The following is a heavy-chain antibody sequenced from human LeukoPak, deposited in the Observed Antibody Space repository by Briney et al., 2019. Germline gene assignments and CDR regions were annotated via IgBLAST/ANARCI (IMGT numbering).Heavy chain of an antibody. CDR3: AGGKGDGDDQAY. CDR1: GGSFSGYY. J-gene: IGHJ4*02. Sequence: PSETLSLTCAVYGGSFSGYYWSWIRQPPGKGLEWIGEINHSGSTNYNPSLKSRVTISVDTSKNQFSLKLSSVTAADTVVYYCAGGKGDGDDQAYWGQGTLVTVSS. D-gene: IGHD4-17*01. V-gene: IGHV4-34*01. CDR2: INHSGST.